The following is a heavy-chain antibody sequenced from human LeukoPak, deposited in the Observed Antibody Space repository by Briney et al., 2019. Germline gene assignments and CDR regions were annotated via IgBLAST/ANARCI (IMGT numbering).Heavy chain of an antibody. V-gene: IGHV4-59*01. J-gene: IGHJ5*02. Sequence: PSETLSLTCTVSGGSISSYYWNWIRQPPGKGLEWIGYVHSSGDTGYNPSLKSRVIISIDKSKNQLSLKLISVTAADTAVYYCARRIDQTGSPPAYNWLDPWGQGTLVTVSS. CDR3: ARRIDQTGSPPAYNWLDP. CDR1: GGSISSYY. CDR2: VHSSGDT. D-gene: IGHD2-2*01.